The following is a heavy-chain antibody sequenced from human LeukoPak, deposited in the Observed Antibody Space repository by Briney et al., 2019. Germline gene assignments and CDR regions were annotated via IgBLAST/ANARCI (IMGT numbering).Heavy chain of an antibody. V-gene: IGHV1-2*02. CDR2: INPNSGGT. Sequence: ASVKVSCKASGYTFTGYYMHWGRQAPGQGLEWMGWINPNSGGTNYAQKFQGRVTMTRDTSISTAYMELSRLRSDDTAVYYCARDRRYSSSWSYYYYGMDVWGQGTTVTVSS. D-gene: IGHD6-13*01. CDR3: ARDRRYSSSWSYYYYGMDV. J-gene: IGHJ6*02. CDR1: GYTFTGYY.